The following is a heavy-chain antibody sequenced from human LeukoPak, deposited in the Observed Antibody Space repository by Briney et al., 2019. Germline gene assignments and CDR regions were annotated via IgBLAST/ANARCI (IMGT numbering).Heavy chain of an antibody. Sequence: GTSLRLSCAASGFSFSTYAMHWVRQAPGKGLEWVAVISYDGSNKYFPDSLKGRFTISRDNSKNTLYLQMNSLRAEDTAVYYCAKAGGDFWSGYYRRDWFDPWGQGTLVTVSS. CDR3: AKAGGDFWSGYYRRDWFDP. V-gene: IGHV3-30-3*01. D-gene: IGHD3-3*01. CDR2: ISYDGSNK. J-gene: IGHJ5*02. CDR1: GFSFSTYA.